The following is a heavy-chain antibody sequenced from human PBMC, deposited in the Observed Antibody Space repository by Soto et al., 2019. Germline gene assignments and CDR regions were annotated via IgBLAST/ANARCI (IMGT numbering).Heavy chain of an antibody. J-gene: IGHJ5*02. V-gene: IGHV1-18*04. CDR1: GYTFTSYG. CDR2: ISAYNGNT. Sequence: SVKVSCKASGYTFTSYGISWVRQAPGQGLEWMGWISAYNGNTNYAQKLQGRVTMTTDTSTSTAYMELRSLRSDDTAVYYCARDQGSSSLKNNWFDPWGQGTLVTVSS. D-gene: IGHD6-13*01. CDR3: ARDQGSSSLKNNWFDP.